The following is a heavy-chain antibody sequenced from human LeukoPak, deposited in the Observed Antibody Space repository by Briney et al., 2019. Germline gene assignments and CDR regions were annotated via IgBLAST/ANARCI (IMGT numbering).Heavy chain of an antibody. D-gene: IGHD3-10*01. Sequence: GGPLRLSCAVSGFTFSDYYVSWIRQAPGEGLEWVSYISSSGSTIYYAVSVKGRFTISRDNAKNSLYLQMNSLRAEDTAVYYCARSRRAYYPIGRWGQGTLVTVSS. J-gene: IGHJ4*02. V-gene: IGHV3-11*01. CDR3: ARSRRAYYPIGR. CDR2: ISSSGSTI. CDR1: GFTFSDYY.